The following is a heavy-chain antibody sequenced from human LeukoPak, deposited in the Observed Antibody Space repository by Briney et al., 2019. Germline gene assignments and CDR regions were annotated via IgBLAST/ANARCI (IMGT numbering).Heavy chain of an antibody. D-gene: IGHD4-11*01. CDR3: ARGRVSSSTWYSTYYYFFYMDF. J-gene: IGHJ6*03. CDR2: VDHTGST. Sequence: SETLSLTCTVSGYSITMYYWTWIRQPPGKGLEWIGYVDHTGSTKFNPSLNGRVSISRDTSNNFFSLRLRSVTAADTAVYFCARGRVSSSTWYSTYYYFFYMDFWGKGTTVTVSS. CDR1: GYSITMYY. V-gene: IGHV4-59*01.